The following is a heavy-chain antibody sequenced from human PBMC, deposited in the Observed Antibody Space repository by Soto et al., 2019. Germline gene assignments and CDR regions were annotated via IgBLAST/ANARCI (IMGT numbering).Heavy chain of an antibody. Sequence: EVQLLESGGGLVQPGGSLRLSCAASGFTFSSYAMSWVRQAPGKGLEWVSAISGSGGSTYYADSVKGRFTISRDNSKNTLYLQMNSLRAEDTAVYYCAKGEGSSWYMEDPVDYWGQGTLVTVSS. CDR3: AKGEGSSWYMEDPVDY. CDR1: GFTFSSYA. V-gene: IGHV3-23*01. D-gene: IGHD6-13*01. CDR2: ISGSGGST. J-gene: IGHJ4*02.